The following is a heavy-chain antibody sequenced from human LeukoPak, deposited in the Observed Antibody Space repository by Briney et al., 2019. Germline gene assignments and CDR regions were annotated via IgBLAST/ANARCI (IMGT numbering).Heavy chain of an antibody. CDR3: ARAWAF. D-gene: IGHD1-26*01. Sequence: SQTLSLTCTVSGASMNSASNLWTWIRQPPGRGLEWLGYVYNSGITYYNPSLKSRGTVSLDKSKNQFSLNLTSVTAADTAKYFCARAWAFWGRGLLVTVSS. V-gene: IGHV4-30-2*01. CDR2: VYNSGIT. CDR1: GASMNSASNL. J-gene: IGHJ2*01.